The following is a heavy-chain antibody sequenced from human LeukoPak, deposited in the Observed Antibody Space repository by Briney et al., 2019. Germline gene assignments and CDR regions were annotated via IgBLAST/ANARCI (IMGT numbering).Heavy chain of an antibody. Sequence: GESLKISCKGSGYSFTNYWISWVRQMPGKGLEWMGKIDPSDSYANYSPSFQGHVTISADKSITTAYLQWGSLKASDTAMYYCARDYYDFSGSDAFDIWGQGTMVTVYS. V-gene: IGHV5-10-1*01. CDR3: ARDYYDFSGSDAFDI. J-gene: IGHJ3*02. CDR1: GYSFTNYW. D-gene: IGHD3-22*01. CDR2: IDPSDSYA.